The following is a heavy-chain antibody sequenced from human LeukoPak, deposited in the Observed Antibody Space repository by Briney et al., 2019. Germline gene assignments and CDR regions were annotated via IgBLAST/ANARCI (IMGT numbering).Heavy chain of an antibody. CDR2: IKQDGSEK. CDR3: ARDGLPFDF. D-gene: IGHD5-12*01. CDR1: GFRISSYW. J-gene: IGHJ4*02. Sequence: PGGSLRLSCAASGFRISSYWMSWVRQAPGKGLEWVANIKQDGSEKYYVDSVKGRFTISRDNAKNSLYLQMNSLRAEDRAVYFCARDGLPFDFWGQGTLVTVSS. V-gene: IGHV3-7*01.